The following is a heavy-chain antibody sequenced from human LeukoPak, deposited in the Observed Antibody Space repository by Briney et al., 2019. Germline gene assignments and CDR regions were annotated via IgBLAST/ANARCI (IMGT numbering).Heavy chain of an antibody. D-gene: IGHD3-3*01. J-gene: IGHJ6*03. Sequence: PSGTLSLTCAVYGGSFTGYYWTWIRQPPGKGLEWIGEISHSGSTNCDPSLKSRVTISVDTSKNQFSLKLTSVTAADTAVYYCARGARDFWSGYYTRYYYYMDVWGKGTTVTVSS. V-gene: IGHV4-34*01. CDR2: ISHSGST. CDR3: ARGARDFWSGYYTRYYYYMDV. CDR1: GGSFTGYY.